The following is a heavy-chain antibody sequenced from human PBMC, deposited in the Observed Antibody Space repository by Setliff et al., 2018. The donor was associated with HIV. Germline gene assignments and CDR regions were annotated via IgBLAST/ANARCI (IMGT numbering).Heavy chain of an antibody. CDR2: IKGDGSET. Sequence: GGSLRLSCESSGFTFNNYWMSWVRQAPGKRPEWVANIKGDGSETYYVDFVKDRFTISRDNAKNSLYLQMNSLRVEDTAVYYCARPFDQWGQGALVTVSS. J-gene: IGHJ4*02. CDR1: GFTFNNYW. V-gene: IGHV3-7*01. CDR3: ARPFDQ.